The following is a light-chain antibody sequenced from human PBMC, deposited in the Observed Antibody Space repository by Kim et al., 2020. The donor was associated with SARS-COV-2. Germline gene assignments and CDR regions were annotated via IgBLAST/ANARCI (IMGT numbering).Light chain of an antibody. V-gene: IGKV3-11*01. Sequence: SLSPGERAPLSCRANQSISSYLAWYRQKPGQAPRLLISDSSNRATGIPARFSGSGSGTDFTLTITSLEPEDFAVYYCQQRSNWPLTFGGGTKLEIK. J-gene: IGKJ4*01. CDR1: QSISSY. CDR3: QQRSNWPLT. CDR2: DSS.